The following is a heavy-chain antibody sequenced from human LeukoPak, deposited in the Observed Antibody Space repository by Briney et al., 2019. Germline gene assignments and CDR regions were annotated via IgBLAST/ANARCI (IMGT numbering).Heavy chain of an antibody. CDR2: ISGNGVGT. V-gene: IGHV3-23*01. CDR1: GFTFSSYA. J-gene: IGHJ4*02. D-gene: IGHD4-23*01. Sequence: GGSLRLSCAASGFTFSSYAMSWVRQAPGKGLEWVSLISGNGVGTYYADSVKGRFTISRDNSKNTVYLRMNSRRAEDTAVYYCAKRSGGNSGAFDYWGQGTLVTVSS. CDR3: AKRSGGNSGAFDY.